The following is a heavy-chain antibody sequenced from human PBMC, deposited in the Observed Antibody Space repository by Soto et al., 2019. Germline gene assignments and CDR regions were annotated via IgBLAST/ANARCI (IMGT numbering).Heavy chain of an antibody. CDR2: IYYSGST. V-gene: IGHV4-59*01. CDR1: GGSISSYY. D-gene: IGHD3-22*01. J-gene: IGHJ4*02. CDR3: ARGFDYDSSGYSLDY. Sequence: SETLSLTCTVSGGSISSYYWSWIRQPPGKGLEWIGYIYYSGSTNYNPSLKSRVTISVDTSKNQFSLRLSSVTAADTAVYYCARGFDYDSSGYSLDYWGQGTLVTVSS.